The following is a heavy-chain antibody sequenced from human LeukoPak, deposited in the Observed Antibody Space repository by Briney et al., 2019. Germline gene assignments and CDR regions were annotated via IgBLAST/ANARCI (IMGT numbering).Heavy chain of an antibody. Sequence: PGGSLRLSCTASGFTFRNYWMSWVRQAPGKGPECVAYIKEDGSDKNYVDSVKGRFTISRDNAKSSLYLQMNSLRVEDTAVYYCVRGTRSISFWGQGTQVTVSS. CDR1: GFTFRNYW. CDR2: IKEDGSDK. V-gene: IGHV3-7*01. J-gene: IGHJ4*02. D-gene: IGHD6-6*01. CDR3: VRGTRSISF.